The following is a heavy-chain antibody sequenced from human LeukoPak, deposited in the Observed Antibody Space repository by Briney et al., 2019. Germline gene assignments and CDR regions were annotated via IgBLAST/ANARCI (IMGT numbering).Heavy chain of an antibody. CDR1: GYTFTSYG. D-gene: IGHD2-8*01. CDR2: ISAYSGDT. Sequence: GASVKVSCKASGYTFTSYGISWVRQAPGQGLEWMGWISAYSGDTNYAQKFQGRVTMTRDTSISTAYMELSRLRSDDTAVYYCARDAVYAMNWFDPWGQGTLVTVSS. CDR3: ARDAVYAMNWFDP. V-gene: IGHV1-18*01. J-gene: IGHJ5*02.